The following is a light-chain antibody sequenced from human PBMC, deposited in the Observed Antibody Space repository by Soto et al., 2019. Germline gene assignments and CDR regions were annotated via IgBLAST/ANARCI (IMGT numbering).Light chain of an antibody. CDR2: GAS. V-gene: IGKV3-20*01. J-gene: IGKJ4*01. CDR3: QHYGSSWGLT. Sequence: EIVLTQSPGTLSLSPGERATLSCRASQSVSSSYLAWYQQKPGQAPRLLIYGASSRATGVPDRFSGSGSGTDFTLTISRLEPEDFAVYYCQHYGSSWGLTFGGGTKVDI. CDR1: QSVSSSY.